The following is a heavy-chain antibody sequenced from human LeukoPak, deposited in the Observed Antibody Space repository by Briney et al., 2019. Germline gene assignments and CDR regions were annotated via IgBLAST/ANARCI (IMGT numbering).Heavy chain of an antibody. CDR3: AKDRRYSNYEPGYYYYGMDV. D-gene: IGHD4-11*01. J-gene: IGHJ6*02. Sequence: GGSLRLSCAASGFTFSSYGMHWVRQAPGKGLEWVAVIAYDGSNAYYADSVKGRFFISRDNSKNTLYLQMNSLRAEDTAVYYCAKDRRYSNYEPGYYYYGMDVWGQGTTVTVSS. V-gene: IGHV3-30*18. CDR2: IAYDGSNA. CDR1: GFTFSSYG.